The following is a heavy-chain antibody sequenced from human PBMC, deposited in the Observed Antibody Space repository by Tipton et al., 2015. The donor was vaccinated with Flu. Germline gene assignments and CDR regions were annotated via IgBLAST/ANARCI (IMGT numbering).Heavy chain of an antibody. V-gene: IGHV4-61*02. J-gene: IGHJ4*02. Sequence: TLSLTCTVSGGSISSGSYYWSWIRQPAGKGLEWIGRIYTSGSTNYNPYLKSRVTISVDTSKNQFSLKLSSVTAADTAVYYCAREREGYIAAATYYFDYWGQGTLVTVSS. D-gene: IGHD6-13*01. CDR1: GGSISSGSYY. CDR3: AREREGYIAAATYYFDY. CDR2: IYTSGST.